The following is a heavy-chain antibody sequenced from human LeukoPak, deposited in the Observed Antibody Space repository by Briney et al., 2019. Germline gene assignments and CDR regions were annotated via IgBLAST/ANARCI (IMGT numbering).Heavy chain of an antibody. CDR3: ARGSYTGFDLYFDY. CDR2: ISSNSRTI. D-gene: IGHD5-12*01. Sequence: GGSLRLSCATSGFSFSTQDMTWVRQAPGKGLEWVSYISSNSRTIYYADSVKGRFTISRDNTRNSVFLQLNSLRVEDTGFYYCARGSYTGFDLYFDYWGQGTLVTVSS. V-gene: IGHV3-48*03. CDR1: GFSFSTQD. J-gene: IGHJ4*02.